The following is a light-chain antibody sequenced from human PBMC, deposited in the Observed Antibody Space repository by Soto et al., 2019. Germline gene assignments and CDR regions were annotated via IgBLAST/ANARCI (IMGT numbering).Light chain of an antibody. V-gene: IGKV3-11*01. Sequence: EVQLTQSPAALSNSLGERATITCRASQSVDIYLAWFQQKPGQAPRLLIYDASNRATGIPARFSGSGSGTDFTLTISSLEPEDFAVYYCHQRKHWPPITFGQGTRLEIK. J-gene: IGKJ5*01. CDR1: QSVDIY. CDR2: DAS. CDR3: HQRKHWPPIT.